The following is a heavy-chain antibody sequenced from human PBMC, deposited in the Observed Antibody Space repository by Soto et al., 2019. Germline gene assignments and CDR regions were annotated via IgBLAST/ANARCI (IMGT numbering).Heavy chain of an antibody. J-gene: IGHJ4*02. CDR2: IYYSGST. V-gene: IGHV4-59*08. Sequence: PSETLSLTCTVSGGSISSYYWSWIRQPPGKGLEWIGYIYYSGSTNYNPSLKSRVTISVDTSKNQFSLELSSVTAADTAVYYCARTDHCSGGSCYYFDYWGQGTLVTVSS. CDR1: GGSISSYY. D-gene: IGHD2-15*01. CDR3: ARTDHCSGGSCYYFDY.